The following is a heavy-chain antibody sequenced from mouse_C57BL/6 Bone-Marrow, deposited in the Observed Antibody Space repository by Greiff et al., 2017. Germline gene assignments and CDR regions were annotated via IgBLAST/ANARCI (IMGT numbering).Heavy chain of an antibody. V-gene: IGHV1-85*01. CDR2: IYPRDGST. CDR3: ARDYGSSYWYFDV. CDR1: GYTFTSYD. Sequence: QVQLQQSGPELVKPGASVKLSCKASGYTFTSYDINWVKQRPGQGLEWIGWIYPRDGSTKYNEKFKGKATLNVDTSSSTAYMELHSLTSEDSAVYFCARDYGSSYWYFDVWGTGTTVTVSS. J-gene: IGHJ1*03. D-gene: IGHD1-1*01.